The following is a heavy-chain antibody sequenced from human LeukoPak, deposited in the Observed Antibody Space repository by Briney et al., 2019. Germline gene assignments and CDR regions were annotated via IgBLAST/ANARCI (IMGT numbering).Heavy chain of an antibody. CDR3: ASGGNLYYYMDV. V-gene: IGHV3-23*01. CDR1: GFTFSNAW. CDR2: ISGSGGST. D-gene: IGHD4-23*01. J-gene: IGHJ6*03. Sequence: PGGSLRLSCAASGFTFSNAWMSWVRQAPGKGLEWVSAISGSGGSTYYADSVKGRFTISRDNSKNTLYLQMNSLRAEDTAVYYCASGGNLYYYMDVWGKGTTVTVSS.